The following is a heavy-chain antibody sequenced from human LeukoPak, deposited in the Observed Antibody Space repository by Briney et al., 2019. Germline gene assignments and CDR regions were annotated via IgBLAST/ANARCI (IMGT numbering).Heavy chain of an antibody. V-gene: IGHV3-21*01. CDR3: ARSIKLVPAAMSHTYAFDI. CDR1: GFTFSSYS. D-gene: IGHD2-2*01. J-gene: IGHJ3*02. Sequence: GGSLRLSCAASGFTFSSYSMNWVRQAPGKGLEWVSSISSSSSYIYYADSVKGRFTISRDNAKNSLYLQMNSLRAEDTAVYYCARSIKLVPAAMSHTYAFDIWGQGTMVTVSS. CDR2: ISSSSSYI.